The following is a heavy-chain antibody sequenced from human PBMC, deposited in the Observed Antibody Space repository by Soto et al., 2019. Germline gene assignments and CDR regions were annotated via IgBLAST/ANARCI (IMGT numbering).Heavy chain of an antibody. CDR2: IIPIFGTA. J-gene: IGHJ6*02. CDR3: ARPEAEIAVADYYYYYRLDV. CDR1: GGTFSSYA. D-gene: IGHD6-19*01. Sequence: SVKVSCKASGGTFSSYAISWVRQAPGQGLEWMGGIIPIFGTANYAQKFQGRVTITADESTSTAYMELSSLRSEDTAVYYCARPEAEIAVADYYYYYRLDVWGQGTTVTVSS. V-gene: IGHV1-69*13.